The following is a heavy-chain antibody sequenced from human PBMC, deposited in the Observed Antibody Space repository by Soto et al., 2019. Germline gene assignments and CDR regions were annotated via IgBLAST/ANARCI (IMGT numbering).Heavy chain of an antibody. CDR2: INPNSGGT. D-gene: IGHD2-21*01. V-gene: IGHV1-2*04. CDR1: GYTFTGYY. Sequence: GASVKVSCNASGYTFTGYYMHWVRQAPGQGLERMGWINPNSGGTNYAQKFQGWVTMTRDTSISTAYMELSRLRSDDTAVYYCARAGLTYHYYYYGMDVWGQGTTVTVSS. J-gene: IGHJ6*02. CDR3: ARAGLTYHYYYYGMDV.